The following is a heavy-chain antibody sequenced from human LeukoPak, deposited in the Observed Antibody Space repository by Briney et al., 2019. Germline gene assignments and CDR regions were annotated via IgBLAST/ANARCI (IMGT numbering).Heavy chain of an antibody. V-gene: IGHV1-69*04. CDR2: IIPILGIA. Sequence: GASVTVSCKASGGTFSSYAISWVRQAPGQGLEWMGRIIPILGIANYAQKFQGRVTITADKSTSTAYMELSSLRSEDTAVYYCAREWPGNWFDPWGQGTLVTVSS. CDR3: AREWPGNWFDP. J-gene: IGHJ5*02. CDR1: GGTFSSYA.